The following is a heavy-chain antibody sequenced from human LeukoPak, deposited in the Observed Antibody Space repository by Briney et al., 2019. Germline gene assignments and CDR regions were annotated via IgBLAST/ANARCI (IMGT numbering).Heavy chain of an antibody. J-gene: IGHJ3*02. CDR2: ISWNSGSI. CDR3: AKDIRGSYYRAFDI. Sequence: PGRSLRLSCAASGFTFDDYAMHWVRQAPGMGLEWVSGISWNSGSIGYADSVKGRSTISRDNAKNSLYLQMNSLRAEDTALYYCAKDIRGSYYRAFDIWGQGTMVTVSS. D-gene: IGHD1-26*01. V-gene: IGHV3-9*01. CDR1: GFTFDDYA.